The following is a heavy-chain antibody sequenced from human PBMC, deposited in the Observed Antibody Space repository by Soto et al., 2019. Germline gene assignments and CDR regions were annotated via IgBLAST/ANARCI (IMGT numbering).Heavy chain of an antibody. J-gene: IGHJ4*02. D-gene: IGHD2-15*01. CDR2: ISATDGRT. Sequence: EVQLLESGGGLVQPGGSLRLSCAASGLTFSTYAMSWVRQAPGKGLEWVSAISATDGRTFSADSVKGRFTISRDNSKNTPSLPLNSLRAEDTAVYSCAKGAAPDFDYWGQGTLVSVSS. CDR1: GLTFSTYA. V-gene: IGHV3-23*01. CDR3: AKGAAPDFDY.